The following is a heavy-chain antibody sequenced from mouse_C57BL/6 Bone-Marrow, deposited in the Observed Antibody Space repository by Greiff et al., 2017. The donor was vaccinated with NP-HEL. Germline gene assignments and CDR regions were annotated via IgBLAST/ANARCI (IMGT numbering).Heavy chain of an antibody. J-gene: IGHJ3*01. CDR3: TKNDGGFAY. D-gene: IGHD2-3*01. CDR2: IRLKSDNYAT. Sequence: EVNLVESGGGLVQPGGSMKLSCVASGFTFSNYWMNWVRQSPEKGLEWVAQIRLKSDNYATHYAESVKGRFTISRDDSKSSVYLQMNNLRAEDTGIYYCTKNDGGFAYWGQGTLVTVSA. CDR1: GFTFSNYW. V-gene: IGHV6-3*01.